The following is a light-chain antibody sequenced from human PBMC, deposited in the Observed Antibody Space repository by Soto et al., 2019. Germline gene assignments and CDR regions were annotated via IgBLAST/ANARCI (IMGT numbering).Light chain of an antibody. Sequence: EIVLTQSPGTLSLSPGERATLSCWASQSVSKNFLAWYQQKPGQAPRLLINGASSSATGIPDRFSGSGPGTDFSLAIDRPEPEDFAVYFCQRDGSSPPTFGGGTKVAIK. V-gene: IGKV3-20*01. J-gene: IGKJ4*01. CDR2: GAS. CDR3: QRDGSSPPT. CDR1: QSVSKNF.